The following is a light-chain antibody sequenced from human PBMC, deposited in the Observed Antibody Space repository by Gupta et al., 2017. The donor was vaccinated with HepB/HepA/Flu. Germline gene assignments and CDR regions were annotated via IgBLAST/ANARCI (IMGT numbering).Light chain of an antibody. CDR2: DTS. CDR3: LQYGSSPWT. Sequence: EIVLTQSPGTLSLSPGERATLSCRASQSVSSTYLAWYQQEPGQPPRLLIYDTSTRATGIPDRFSGSGSGTDFTLTISRLEPEDFAVYYCLQYGSSPWTFGQGTKVEIK. CDR1: QSVSSTY. J-gene: IGKJ1*01. V-gene: IGKV3-20*01.